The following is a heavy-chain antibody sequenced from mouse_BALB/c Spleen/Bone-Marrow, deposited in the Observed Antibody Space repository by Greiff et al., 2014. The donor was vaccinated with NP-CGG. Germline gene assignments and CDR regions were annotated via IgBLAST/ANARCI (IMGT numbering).Heavy chain of an antibody. CDR1: GFTFSDYY. Sequence: AVSGFTFSDYYMYWVRQTPEKRLEWVATISDGGGYTYYPDSVWGRFTISRDNAKNNLYLQMSSLKSEDTAMYYCARSGERYGAMDYWGQGTSVTVFS. D-gene: IGHD2-10*02. J-gene: IGHJ4*01. CDR2: ISDGGGYT. V-gene: IGHV5-4*02. CDR3: ARSGERYGAMDY.